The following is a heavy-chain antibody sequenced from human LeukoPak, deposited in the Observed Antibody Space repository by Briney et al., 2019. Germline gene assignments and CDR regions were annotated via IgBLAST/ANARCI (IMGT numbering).Heavy chain of an antibody. V-gene: IGHV5-51*01. CDR1: GYSFTSYW. CDR3: ARSLGSSSYYYYYYMDV. Sequence: GESLKISCKGSGYSFTSYWIGWVRQMPGKGLEWMGIIYPGDSDTRYSASFQGQVTISADKSISTAYLQWSSLKASETAMYYCARSLGSSSYYYYYYMDVWGKGTTVTVSS. D-gene: IGHD6-6*01. J-gene: IGHJ6*03. CDR2: IYPGDSDT.